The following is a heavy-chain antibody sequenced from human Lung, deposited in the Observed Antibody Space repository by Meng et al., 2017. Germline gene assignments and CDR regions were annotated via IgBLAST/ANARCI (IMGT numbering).Heavy chain of an antibody. Sequence: QLHESVPGLVNPPWPRSRTCSCSGGSISTSGYYWGWIRQPPGKGLEWIVSIGHSGFTYYTPSLKSRVAVSLDTSKSQFSLMLTSVTAADTAVYYCVRSSAWVRTGFDPWGQGTLVTASS. CDR1: GGSISTSGYY. CDR3: VRSSAWVRTGFDP. V-gene: IGHV4-39*01. D-gene: IGHD6-19*01. CDR2: IGHSGFT. J-gene: IGHJ5*02.